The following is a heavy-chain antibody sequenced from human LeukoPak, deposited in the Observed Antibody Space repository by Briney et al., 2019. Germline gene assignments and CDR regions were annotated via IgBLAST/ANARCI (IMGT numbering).Heavy chain of an antibody. CDR2: ICSGGST. V-gene: IGHV3-66*01. D-gene: IGHD4-23*01. Sequence: GGSLRLSCVVSGFTVSSSYMSWVRQAPGQGLEWVSLICSGGSTYYADSVKGRFTISRDNSKNTLYLQLSSLRAEDTAVYYCARDYYGGNSGDYFDYWGQGTLVTVSS. J-gene: IGHJ4*02. CDR1: GFTVSSSY. CDR3: ARDYYGGNSGDYFDY.